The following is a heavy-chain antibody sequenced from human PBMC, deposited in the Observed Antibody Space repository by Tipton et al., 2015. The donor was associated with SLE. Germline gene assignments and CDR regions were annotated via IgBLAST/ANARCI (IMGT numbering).Heavy chain of an antibody. V-gene: IGHV4-39*01. Sequence: TLSLTCIVSGVSIGSSYYYLAWIRQPPGKGLGWIGTVYYSGSTYYNPSLKSRVTISVGTSTNQLSLRLTSVTAADTAVYYCTRQRGTAYYYCHMDVWGKGTTVTVSS. D-gene: IGHD3-16*01. J-gene: IGHJ6*03. CDR3: TRQRGTAYYYCHMDV. CDR2: VYYSGST. CDR1: GVSIGSSYYY.